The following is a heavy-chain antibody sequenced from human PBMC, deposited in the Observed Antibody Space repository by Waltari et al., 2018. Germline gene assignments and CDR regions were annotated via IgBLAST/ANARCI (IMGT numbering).Heavy chain of an antibody. J-gene: IGHJ6*02. Sequence: QLQLQESGPGLVKPSETLSLTCTVPGGSISSITYYWGWIRQTPGKGLECIGSIYYSGTTYHNPSLKSRITISIDTSQNQFSLKLYSVTAADTAVYYCARLPLNYAVDVWGQGTTVTVSS. CDR1: GGSISSITYY. CDR2: IYYSGTT. D-gene: IGHD3-9*01. CDR3: ARLPLNYAVDV. V-gene: IGHV4-39*07.